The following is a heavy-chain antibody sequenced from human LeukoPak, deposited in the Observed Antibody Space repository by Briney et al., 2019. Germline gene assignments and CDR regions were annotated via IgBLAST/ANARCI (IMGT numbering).Heavy chain of an antibody. J-gene: IGHJ4*02. CDR3: ARGMRYSTGWYYFDY. V-gene: IGHV3-66*01. CDR2: IYSGGST. D-gene: IGHD6-19*01. Sequence: PGGSLRLSCAASGFTVSSNYMSWVRQAPGTGLEWVSVIYSGGSTYYADSVKGRFTISRDNSKNTLYLQMNSLRADDTAVYYCARGMRYSTGWYYFDYWGQGTLVTVSS. CDR1: GFTVSSNY.